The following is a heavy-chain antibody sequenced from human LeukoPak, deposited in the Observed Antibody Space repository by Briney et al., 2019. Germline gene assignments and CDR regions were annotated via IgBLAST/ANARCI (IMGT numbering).Heavy chain of an antibody. CDR2: ISGSGGST. D-gene: IGHD3-3*01. V-gene: IGHV3-23*01. J-gene: IGHJ4*02. CDR1: GFTFSSYA. Sequence: GGSPRLSCAASGFTFSSYAMSWVRQAPGKGLEWVSAISGSGGSTYYADSVKGRFTISRDNSKNTLYLQMNSLRAEDTAVYYCAKDRAKSIFGVVIILGYWGQGTLVTVSS. CDR3: AKDRAKSIFGVVIILGY.